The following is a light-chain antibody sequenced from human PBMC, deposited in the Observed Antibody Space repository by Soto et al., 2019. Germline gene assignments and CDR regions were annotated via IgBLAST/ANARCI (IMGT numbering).Light chain of an antibody. J-gene: IGLJ3*02. CDR2: EVN. CDR3: SSSTGSNTLV. Sequence: QSVLTQPASVSGSPGQSIAISCTGTSSDVGGYNFVSWYQQHPGKAPKVIISEVNNRPSGVSDRFSGSKSGNTASLTISGLQAEDEADYYCSSSTGSNTLVFGGGTKLTVL. CDR1: SSDVGGYNF. V-gene: IGLV2-14*01.